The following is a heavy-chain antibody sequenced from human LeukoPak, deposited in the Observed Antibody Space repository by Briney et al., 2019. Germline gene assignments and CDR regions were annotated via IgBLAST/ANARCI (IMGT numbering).Heavy chain of an antibody. D-gene: IGHD3-16*01. Sequence: GGSLRLSCAASGFTFSSYWMSWVRQAPGKGLEWVANIKQGGSEKYYVDSVKGRFTISRDNAKNSLYLHMNSLRAEDTAVYHCARVRGGYYFDYWGQGTLVTVSS. CDR1: GFTFSSYW. CDR2: IKQGGSEK. V-gene: IGHV3-7*01. J-gene: IGHJ4*02. CDR3: ARVRGGYYFDY.